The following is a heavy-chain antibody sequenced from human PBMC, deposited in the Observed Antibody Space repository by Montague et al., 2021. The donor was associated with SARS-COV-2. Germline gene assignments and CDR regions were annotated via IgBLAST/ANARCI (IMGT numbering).Heavy chain of an antibody. J-gene: IGHJ6*02. CDR1: GFTVSSNY. D-gene: IGHD3-10*01. V-gene: IGHV3-53*04. CDR2: IYSGGST. CDR3: ARDLTYGSGGSYYYGMDV. Sequence: SLRLSCAASGFTVSSNYMSWVRQAPGKGLEWVSVIYSGGSTYYADSVKGRFTISRHNSKNTLYLQMNSLRAEDTAVYYRARDLTYGSGGSYYYGMDVWGQGTTVTVSS.